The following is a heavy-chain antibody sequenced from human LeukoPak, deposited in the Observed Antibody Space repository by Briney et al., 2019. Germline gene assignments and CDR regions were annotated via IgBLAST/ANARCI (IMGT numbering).Heavy chain of an antibody. CDR1: GFTFSRYT. CDR3: ARELDGSGSFDY. D-gene: IGHD3-10*01. J-gene: IGHJ4*02. Sequence: GSLRLSCAASGFTFSRYTMHWVRQAPGKRLEYFSAISSNGRSTYYADSVKGRFTLSRDNSKNTLYLQMGSVRIEDTAVYYCARELDGSGSFDYWGQGTLVTVSS. V-gene: IGHV3-64*02. CDR2: ISSNGRST.